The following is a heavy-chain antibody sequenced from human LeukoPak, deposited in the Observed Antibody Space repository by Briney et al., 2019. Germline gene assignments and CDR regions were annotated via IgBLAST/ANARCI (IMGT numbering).Heavy chain of an antibody. J-gene: IGHJ4*02. CDR3: AKHRGYAFDS. D-gene: IGHD5-12*01. V-gene: IGHV4-4*02. Sequence: SETLSLTCAVSSGSISDGTWWTWVRQPPGKGLEWIGQIDHSGGTDYNSSLKSRVTISLDKPKSQLSLNLRSVTAADTAIYYCAKHRGYAFDSWGQGTLVTVSS. CDR2: IDHSGGT. CDR1: SGSISDGTW.